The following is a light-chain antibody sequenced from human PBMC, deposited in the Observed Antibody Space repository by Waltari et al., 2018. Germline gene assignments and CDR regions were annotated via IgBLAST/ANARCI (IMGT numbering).Light chain of an antibody. CDR1: SSDVGGYNY. V-gene: IGLV2-11*01. J-gene: IGLJ2*01. Sequence: QSALTQPRSVSGSPGQSVTISCTGTSSDVGGYNYVSWYQQHPGKAPKLMIYDVSKRPSWVPDRFSGSKSGNTASLTISGLQAEDEADYYCCSYAGSLGVFGGGTKLTVL. CDR2: DVS. CDR3: CSYAGSLGV.